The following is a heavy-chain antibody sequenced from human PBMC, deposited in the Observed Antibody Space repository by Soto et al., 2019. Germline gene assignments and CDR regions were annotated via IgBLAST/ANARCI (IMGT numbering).Heavy chain of an antibody. V-gene: IGHV4-59*01. Sequence: ASETLSLTCTVSGGSISNYYWAWIRQPPGKGLEWIGYIYHSGSSNYNPSLKSRVTISAGTSKNQFSLKLSSVTAADTAVYYCARVIRTLAWDGVDVWGQGTTVTVSS. D-gene: IGHD3-10*01. CDR2: IYHSGSS. CDR3: ARVIRTLAWDGVDV. J-gene: IGHJ6*02. CDR1: GGSISNYY.